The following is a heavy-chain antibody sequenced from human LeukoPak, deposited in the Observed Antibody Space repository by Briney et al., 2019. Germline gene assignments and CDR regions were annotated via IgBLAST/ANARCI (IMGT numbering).Heavy chain of an antibody. CDR1: GYSITSGSY. V-gene: IGHV4-38-2*02. CDR2: VYHRGTT. J-gene: IGHJ3*02. Sequence: SDNLSLTCTVSGYSITSGSYWGWIRQPPGKGLEWIANVYHRGTTYYNPSLKSRLTISVDTSKNHFSLRLSSLSAADTAIYYCARFADTNYDAFDIWGQGTLVTVSS. D-gene: IGHD4-11*01. CDR3: ARFADTNYDAFDI.